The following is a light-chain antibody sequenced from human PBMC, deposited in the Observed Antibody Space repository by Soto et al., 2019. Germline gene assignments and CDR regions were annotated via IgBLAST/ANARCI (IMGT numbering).Light chain of an antibody. CDR2: LNSDGSH. CDR3: QTWGTGIHVV. Sequence: QAVVTQSPSASASLGASVKLTCTLSSGHSSYAIAWHQQQPEKGPRYLMKLNSDGSHSKGDGIPDRFSGSSSGAERYLTISSLLSEDEADYYCQTWGTGIHVVFGGGTKLTVL. CDR1: SGHSSYA. V-gene: IGLV4-69*01. J-gene: IGLJ2*01.